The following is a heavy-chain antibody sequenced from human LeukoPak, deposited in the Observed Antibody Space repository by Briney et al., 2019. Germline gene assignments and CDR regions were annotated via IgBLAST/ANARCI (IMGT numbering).Heavy chain of an antibody. CDR1: GGTFSSYA. CDR3: ARERMVRGIYYYYYMDV. J-gene: IGHJ6*03. V-gene: IGHV1-69*06. Sequence: ASEKVSCKASGGTFSSYAISWVRQAPRQGLEWMGRIIPIFGTANYAQKFQGRVTITADKSTSTAYMELSSLRSEDTAVYYCARERMVRGIYYYYYMDVWGKGTTVTVSS. CDR2: IIPIFGTA. D-gene: IGHD3-10*01.